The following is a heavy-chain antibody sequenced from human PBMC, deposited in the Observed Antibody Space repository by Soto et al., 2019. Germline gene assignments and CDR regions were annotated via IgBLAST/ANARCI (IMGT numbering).Heavy chain of an antibody. CDR1: GGSFSGYY. CDR3: ERGLRLHGYYYYYMDV. Sequence: SETLSLTCAVYGGSFSGYYWSWIRQPPGKGLEWIGEINHSGSTNYNPSLKSRVTISVDTSKNQFSLKLSSVTAADTDVYYCERGLRLHGYYYYYMDVCGKRSTVTVS. J-gene: IGHJ6*03. D-gene: IGHD3-16*01. CDR2: INHSGST. V-gene: IGHV4-34*01.